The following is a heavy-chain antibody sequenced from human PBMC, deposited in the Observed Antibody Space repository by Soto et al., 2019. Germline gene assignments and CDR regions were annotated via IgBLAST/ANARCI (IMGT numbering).Heavy chain of an antibody. D-gene: IGHD3-10*01. V-gene: IGHV1-3*01. Sequence: ASVKVSCKASGYTFTSYAMHWVRQAPGQRLEWMGWINAGNGNTKYSQKFQGRVTITRDTSASTAYMELSSLRSEDTAVYYCASLGWGWPWVGEFSRYYYYGMDVWGQGTTVTVS. CDR1: GYTFTSYA. CDR2: INAGNGNT. J-gene: IGHJ6*02. CDR3: ASLGWGWPWVGEFSRYYYYGMDV.